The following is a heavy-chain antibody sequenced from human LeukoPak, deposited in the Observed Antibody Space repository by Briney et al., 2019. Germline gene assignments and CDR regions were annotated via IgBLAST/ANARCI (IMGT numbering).Heavy chain of an antibody. CDR3: ARLYCSSTSCYRDDHQGLDY. CDR2: IIPIFGTA. D-gene: IGHD2-2*01. CDR1: GGTFSSYA. J-gene: IGHJ4*02. Sequence: SVKVSCKASGGTFSSYAISWVRQAPGQGLEWMGGIIPIFGTANYAQKFQGRVTITADESTSTAYMGLSSLRSEDTAVYYCARLYCSSTSCYRDDHQGLDYWGQGTLVAVSS. V-gene: IGHV1-69*13.